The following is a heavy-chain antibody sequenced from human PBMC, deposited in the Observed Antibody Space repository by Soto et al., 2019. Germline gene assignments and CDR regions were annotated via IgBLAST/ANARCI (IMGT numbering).Heavy chain of an antibody. Sequence: DVVLVNSGGGFVRPGESLRLSCGASGFRFTSFGMNWVRQGPGKGLEWLSYISGLSATTYYADSVRGRFTVSRDNDMNLGVLQRNNLRGDDTAVYYWTRGGAARPDYWGQGSRVVVSS. V-gene: IGHV3-48*04. D-gene: IGHD2-15*01. CDR3: TRGGAARPDY. CDR1: GFRFTSFG. CDR2: ISGLSATT. J-gene: IGHJ4*02.